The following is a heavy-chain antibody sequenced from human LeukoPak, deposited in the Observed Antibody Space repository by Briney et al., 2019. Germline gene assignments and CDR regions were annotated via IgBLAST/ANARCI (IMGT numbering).Heavy chain of an antibody. D-gene: IGHD1-7*01. CDR2: ITSSSSYM. CDR1: GFTFSTYN. V-gene: IGHV3-21*01. J-gene: IGHJ4*02. CDR3: VRGGTTSYDY. Sequence: GDSLRLSCVASGFTFSTYNMNWVRQAPGKGLEWVSSITSSSSYMFYADSVKGRFTISRDNAKNSLYLQMNSLRAEDTAVYYCVRGGTTSYDYWGQGTLVTVSS.